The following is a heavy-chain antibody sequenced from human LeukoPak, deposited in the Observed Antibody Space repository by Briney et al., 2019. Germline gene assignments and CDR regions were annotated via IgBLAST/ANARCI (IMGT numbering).Heavy chain of an antibody. V-gene: IGHV3-74*01. CDR1: GFTFSSYW. J-gene: IGHJ4*02. CDR3: VRDPPEWELLPEY. Sequence: QPGGSLRLSCAGSGFTFSSYWMHWGRQAPGKGLVWVSRINSDGSSKTYADSVKGRFTISRDNAKNTLYLQMNSLRAEDMAVYYCVRDPPEWELLPEYWGQGTLVTVSS. CDR2: INSDGSSK. D-gene: IGHD1-26*01.